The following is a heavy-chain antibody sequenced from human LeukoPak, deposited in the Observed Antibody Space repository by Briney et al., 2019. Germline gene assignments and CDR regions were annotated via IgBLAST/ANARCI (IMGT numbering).Heavy chain of an antibody. CDR2: ISSDGSNK. CDR3: AKGARGDTVTSIVGLNWFDP. J-gene: IGHJ5*02. D-gene: IGHD4-17*01. Sequence: PGRSLRLSCAASGFTFSSYAMHWVRQAPGKGLEWVAVISSDGSNKNYADSVKGRFTISRDKSKNTLYLQMNSLRADDTAVYYCAKGARGDTVTSIVGLNWFDPWGQGTLVTVSS. V-gene: IGHV3-30*04. CDR1: GFTFSSYA.